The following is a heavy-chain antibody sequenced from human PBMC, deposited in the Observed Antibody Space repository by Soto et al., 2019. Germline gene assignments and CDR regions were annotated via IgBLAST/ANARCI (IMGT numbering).Heavy chain of an antibody. Sequence: QVQLVQSGAEVKKPGASVKVSCKAPGYTFSNYGISWVRQGPGQGLEWLGWISGYNGNTHYEEKVQDRIKMTTDTSTSTTYLELRRLRSDDTAVYFCARDPGFGFGYSYAFAMDVWGQGTTVTVSS. D-gene: IGHD5-18*01. V-gene: IGHV1-18*01. CDR3: ARDPGFGFGYSYAFAMDV. J-gene: IGHJ6*02. CDR2: ISGYNGNT. CDR1: GYTFSNYG.